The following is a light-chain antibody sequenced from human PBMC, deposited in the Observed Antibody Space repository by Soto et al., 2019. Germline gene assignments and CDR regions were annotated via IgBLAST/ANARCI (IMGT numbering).Light chain of an antibody. CDR2: GAS. V-gene: IGKV3-15*01. J-gene: IGKJ1*01. CDR3: QQYNNWPPWT. Sequence: EVVMTQSPGTLSVSPGERATLSCRASESVSFSLAWFQQKPGQAPRLLIYGASTRATGVPARFSGSGSGTEFTLTISSLQSEDFAVYHCQQYNNWPPWTFGQGTKVEIK. CDR1: ESVSFS.